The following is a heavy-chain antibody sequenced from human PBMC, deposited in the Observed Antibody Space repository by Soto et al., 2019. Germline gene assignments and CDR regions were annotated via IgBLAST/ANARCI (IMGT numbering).Heavy chain of an antibody. D-gene: IGHD4-17*01. J-gene: IGHJ4*02. CDR3: ARDDSFVHYDYGDYRPGSSDY. CDR1: GFTFSSYS. Sequence: GGSLRLSCAASGFTFSSYSMNWVRQAPGKGLEWVSYISSSSTTIYYADSVKGRFIISRDNAKNSLYLQMNSLRDEDTAVYYCARDDSFVHYDYGDYRPGSSDYWGQGTLVTVSS. CDR2: ISSSSTTI. V-gene: IGHV3-48*02.